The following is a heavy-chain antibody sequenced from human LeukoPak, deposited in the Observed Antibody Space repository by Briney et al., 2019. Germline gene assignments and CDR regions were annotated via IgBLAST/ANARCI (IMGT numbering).Heavy chain of an antibody. V-gene: IGHV3-7*01. CDR2: IGQDGSEN. J-gene: IGHJ4*02. Sequence: GGSLRLSYAASGFTFSNYWMNWVPQAPGEGLEWVASIGQDGSENYYVDSVKGRFTISRDNAKNSLYLQMNSLRVEDTTVYYCATGGGWYFDYWGQGALITASS. CDR3: ATGGGWYFDY. CDR1: GFTFSNYW. D-gene: IGHD6-19*01.